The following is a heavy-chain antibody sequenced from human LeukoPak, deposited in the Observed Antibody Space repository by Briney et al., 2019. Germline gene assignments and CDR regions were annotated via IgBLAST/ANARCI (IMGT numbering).Heavy chain of an antibody. CDR3: ARLGASSSWYPNWFDP. CDR2: IYYSGST. Sequence: KPSETLSLTCTVSGGSISSSSYYWGWIRQPPGKGLEWTGSIYYSGSTYYNPPLKSRVTISVDTSKNQFSLKLSSVTAADTAVYYCARLGASSSWYPNWFDPWGQGTLVTVSS. CDR1: GGSISSSSYY. V-gene: IGHV4-39*07. J-gene: IGHJ5*02. D-gene: IGHD6-13*01.